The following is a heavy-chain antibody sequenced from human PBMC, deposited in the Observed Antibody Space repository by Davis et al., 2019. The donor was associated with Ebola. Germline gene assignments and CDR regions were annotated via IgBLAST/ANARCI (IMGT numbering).Heavy chain of an antibody. Sequence: GGSLRLSCAASGFTFSSYAMSWVRQAPGKGLEWASTISGSGGSTYYADSVKGRFTISRDNSKNTLYLQMNSLRAEDTAIYYCAKSGVRFGDFDYWGQGTLVTVSS. V-gene: IGHV3-23*01. J-gene: IGHJ4*02. D-gene: IGHD3-10*01. CDR2: ISGSGGST. CDR1: GFTFSSYA. CDR3: AKSGVRFGDFDY.